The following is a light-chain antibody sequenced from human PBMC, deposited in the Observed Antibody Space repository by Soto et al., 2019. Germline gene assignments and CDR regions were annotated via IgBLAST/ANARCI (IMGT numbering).Light chain of an antibody. CDR1: QGISNY. V-gene: IGKV1-27*01. J-gene: IGKJ1*01. CDR3: QKYNSAPWT. CDR2: AAS. Sequence: DIHITRSPSSLSASVGDRATITCRASQGISNYLAWYQQKPGKVPKLLIYAASTLQSGVPSRFSGSGSGTDFTLTISSLQPEDVATYYCQKYNSAPWTFGQGTKVDIK.